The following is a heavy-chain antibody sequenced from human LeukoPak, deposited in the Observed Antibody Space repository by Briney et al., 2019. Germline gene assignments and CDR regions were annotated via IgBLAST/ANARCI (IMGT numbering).Heavy chain of an antibody. D-gene: IGHD3-3*01. CDR3: ALAIYDFWSGTPHYCYMDV. V-gene: IGHV1-69*04. CDR2: IIPILGIA. Sequence: GASVKVSCKASGYTFTSYGISWVRQAPGQGLEWMGRIIPILGIANYAQKFQGRVTITADKSTSTAYMELSSLRSEDTAVYYCALAIYDFWSGTPHYCYMDVWGKGTTVTVSS. CDR1: GYTFTSYG. J-gene: IGHJ6*03.